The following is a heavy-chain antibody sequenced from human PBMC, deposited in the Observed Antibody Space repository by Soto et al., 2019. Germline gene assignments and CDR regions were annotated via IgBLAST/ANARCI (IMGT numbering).Heavy chain of an antibody. V-gene: IGHV1-69*13. CDR2: IIPIFGTA. CDR3: ASDYSNYPAPLDY. Sequence: GASVKVSCKASGGTFSSYAISWVRQAPGQGLEWMGGIIPIFGTANYAQKFQSRVTITADESTSTAYMELSSLRSEDTAVYYCASDYSNYPAPLDYWGQGTLVTVSS. D-gene: IGHD4-4*01. CDR1: GGTFSSYA. J-gene: IGHJ4*02.